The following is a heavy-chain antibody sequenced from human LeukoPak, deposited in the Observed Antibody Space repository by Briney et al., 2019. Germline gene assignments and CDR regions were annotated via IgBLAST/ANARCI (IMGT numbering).Heavy chain of an antibody. CDR1: GYSFVSHW. D-gene: IGHD2-2*01. V-gene: IGHV5-51*01. Sequence: PGESLKISCKTSGYSFVSHWIVWVRQMPGKGLEWLGIIYPGDSDTRYSPSFQGQVTISADKSISTAYLHWSSLRASDTAMYYCARLVCSSTSCYYFFDYWGQGTLVTVSS. J-gene: IGHJ4*02. CDR2: IYPGDSDT. CDR3: ARLVCSSTSCYYFFDY.